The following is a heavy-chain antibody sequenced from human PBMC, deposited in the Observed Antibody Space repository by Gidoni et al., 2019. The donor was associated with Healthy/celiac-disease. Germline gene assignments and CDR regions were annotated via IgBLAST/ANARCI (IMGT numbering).Heavy chain of an antibody. V-gene: IGHV4-31*03. J-gene: IGHJ4*02. CDR2: IYYSGST. D-gene: IGHD5-18*01. Sequence: QVQLQESGPGLVKPSQTLSLTCTVSGGSISSGGYYWSWIRQHPGKGLEWIGYIYYSGSTYYHPSLKSRVTISVDTSKNQFSLKLSSVTAADTAVYYCARGFTAMATDYFDYWGQGTLVTVSS. CDR3: ARGFTAMATDYFDY. CDR1: GGSISSGGYY.